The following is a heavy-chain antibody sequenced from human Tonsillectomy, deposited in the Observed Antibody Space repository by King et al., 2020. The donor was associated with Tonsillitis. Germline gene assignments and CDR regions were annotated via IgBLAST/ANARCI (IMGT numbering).Heavy chain of an antibody. J-gene: IGHJ4*02. D-gene: IGHD2-15*01. CDR1: GFTFNNAW. CDR2: VKSKTDGGTT. V-gene: IGHV3-15*01. Sequence: QLVQSGGGLVKPGGSLRLSCAASGFTFNNAWMSWVRQAPGKGLEWVGRVKSKTDGGTTDYAAPVKGRFTISREDSKNTLNLQMNSLKTEDTAVYYCTTGGWYSRPNLDYGGQGPLVTV. CDR3: TTGGWYSRPNLDY.